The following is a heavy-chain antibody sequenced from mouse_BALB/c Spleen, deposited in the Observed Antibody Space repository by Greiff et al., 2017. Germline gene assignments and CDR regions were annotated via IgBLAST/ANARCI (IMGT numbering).Heavy chain of an antibody. CDR3: ARRYGKSYFDY. CDR2: IDPFNGGT. D-gene: IGHD2-10*02. CDR1: GYSFTSYY. V-gene: IGHV1S135*01. Sequence: VQLQQSGPELMKPGASVKISCKASGYSFTSYYMHWVKQSHGKSLEWIGYIDPFNGGTSYNQKFKGKATLTVDKSSSTAYMHLSSLTSEDSAVYYCARRYGKSYFDYWGQGITLTVSS. J-gene: IGHJ2*01.